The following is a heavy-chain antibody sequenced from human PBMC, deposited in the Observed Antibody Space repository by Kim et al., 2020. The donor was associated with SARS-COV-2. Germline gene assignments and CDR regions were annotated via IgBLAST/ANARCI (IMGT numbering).Heavy chain of an antibody. V-gene: IGHV4-59*08. CDR3: ARHFKEGYSRVWFDP. J-gene: IGHJ5*02. Sequence: SETLSLTCTVSGGSLSYYYWSWIRQPPGKGLEWIGYMYSTVSTSYNPSLKSRVTISVDTSKNQFSLKLTSVTAADTAVYYCARHFKEGYSRVWFDPWGQGTLVTVSS. CDR2: MYSTVST. CDR1: GGSLSYYY. D-gene: IGHD5-18*01.